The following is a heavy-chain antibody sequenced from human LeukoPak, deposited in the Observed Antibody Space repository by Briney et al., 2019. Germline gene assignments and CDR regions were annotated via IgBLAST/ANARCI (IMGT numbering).Heavy chain of an antibody. CDR1: GFSFSGHW. V-gene: IGHV3-74*01. CDR3: ANGRVGAQAIASY. Sequence: GGSLRLSCTASGFSFSGHWMHWARQLPGKGLVWVSRISPTGSTTSYADSVKGRFTVSRDNAKNTLYLQVNNLRAEDTAVYYCANGRVGAQAIASYWGQGTLVTVSS. CDR2: ISPTGSTT. D-gene: IGHD1-26*01. J-gene: IGHJ4*02.